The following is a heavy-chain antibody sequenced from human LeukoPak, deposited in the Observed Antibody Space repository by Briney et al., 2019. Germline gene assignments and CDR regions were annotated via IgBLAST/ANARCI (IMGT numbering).Heavy chain of an antibody. Sequence: GGSLRLSCAASGFTFSSYWMNWARQAPGKGLEWVASINHNGNVNYYVDSVKGRFTISRDNAKNSLYLQMSNLRAEDTAVYFCARGCGLDVWGQGTTVTVSS. V-gene: IGHV3-7*03. D-gene: IGHD2-8*01. J-gene: IGHJ6*02. CDR1: GFTFSSYW. CDR3: ARGCGLDV. CDR2: INHNGNVN.